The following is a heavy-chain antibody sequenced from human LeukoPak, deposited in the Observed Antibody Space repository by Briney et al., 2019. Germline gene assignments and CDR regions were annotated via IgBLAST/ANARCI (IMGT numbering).Heavy chain of an antibody. CDR3: ARTYEPLDY. CDR1: GFTFSSYE. D-gene: IGHD3-3*01. CDR2: ISSSGSTI. V-gene: IGHV3-48*03. J-gene: IGHJ4*02. Sequence: PGGSLRLSCAASGFTFSSYEMNWVRQAPGKGLEWVSYISSSGSTIYYADSVKGRFTISRDNAKNSLYLQMNSLRAEDTAVYYCARTYEPLDYWGQGTLVTVSS.